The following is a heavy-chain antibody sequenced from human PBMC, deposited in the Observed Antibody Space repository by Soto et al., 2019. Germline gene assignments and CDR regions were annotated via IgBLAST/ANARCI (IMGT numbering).Heavy chain of an antibody. CDR1: GLNFNIYS. V-gene: IGHV3-48*01. J-gene: IGHJ5*02. Sequence: GGSLRLSCAASGLNFNIYSMNWVRQAPGKGLEWISYVSGSSSSIYYSDSVKGRFTISRDNAKNSVFLQMNSLRAEDTAVYYCARDVSRRFDPWGQGALVTVSS. CDR2: VSGSSSSI. CDR3: ARDVSRRFDP.